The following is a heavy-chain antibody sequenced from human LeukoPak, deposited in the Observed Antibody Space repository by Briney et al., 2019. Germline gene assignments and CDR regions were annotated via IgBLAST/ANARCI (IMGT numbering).Heavy chain of an antibody. Sequence: GGSLRLSCAASGFTVSSNYMSWVRQAPGKGLEWVSVIYSGGSTYYADSVKGRFTISRDNSKNTVYLQMNSLRAEDTAVYYCARGSYGSGWFLPNDYWGQGTLVTVSS. CDR3: ARGSYGSGWFLPNDY. V-gene: IGHV3-53*01. D-gene: IGHD6-19*01. CDR2: IYSGGST. CDR1: GFTVSSNY. J-gene: IGHJ4*02.